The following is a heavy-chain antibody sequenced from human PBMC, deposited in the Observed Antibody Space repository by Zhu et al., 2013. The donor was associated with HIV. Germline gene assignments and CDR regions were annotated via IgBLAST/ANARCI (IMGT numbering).Heavy chain of an antibody. Sequence: QVQLVQSGAEVKKPGASVKVSCKASGYTFTTYAISWVRQAPGQGLEWMGWISPYNGNTNYAQKFQGRITMTTDTSTTTAYMELRSLRSDDTAVYYCARGSTLGITILGPTDWFDPWGQGTLVSVSS. J-gene: IGHJ5*02. D-gene: IGHD3-3*01. CDR1: GYTFTTYA. CDR3: ARGSTLGITILGPTDWFDP. CDR2: ISPYNGNT. V-gene: IGHV1-18*01.